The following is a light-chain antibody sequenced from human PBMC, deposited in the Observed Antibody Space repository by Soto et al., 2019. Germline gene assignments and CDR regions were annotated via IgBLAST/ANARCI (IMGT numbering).Light chain of an antibody. J-gene: IGKJ1*01. CDR3: QQYNSYSWT. Sequence: DIQMTQYPSTLSASVGDRVTITCRASQSISSWLAWYQQKPGKAPKLLIYKASSLESGVPSRFSGSGSGTEFTLTISSLQPDDFATYYCQQYNSYSWTFGQGTMVDVK. CDR2: KAS. V-gene: IGKV1-5*03. CDR1: QSISSW.